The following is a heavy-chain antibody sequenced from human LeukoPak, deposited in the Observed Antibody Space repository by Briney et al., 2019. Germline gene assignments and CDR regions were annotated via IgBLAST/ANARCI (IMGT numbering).Heavy chain of an antibody. J-gene: IGHJ6*03. CDR3: ARGGIDSSGYLSWGYYYYYYMDV. V-gene: IGHV4-59*08. CDR1: GGSISSYY. Sequence: SETLSLTCSVSGGSISSYYWSWVRQPPGKGLEWVGYIYYSGSTNYNPSLKRRVTISVDTSKNQFSLKLSSVTAADTAVYYCARGGIDSSGYLSWGYYYYYYMDVWGKGTTVTISS. D-gene: IGHD3-22*01. CDR2: IYYSGST.